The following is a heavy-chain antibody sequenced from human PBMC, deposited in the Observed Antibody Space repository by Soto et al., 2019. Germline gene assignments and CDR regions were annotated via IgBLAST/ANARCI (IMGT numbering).Heavy chain of an antibody. V-gene: IGHV4-31*03. CDR3: ARVPNTGSYSYYGLDV. CDR2: IYYSGST. Sequence: SETLSLTCTVSGGSIISGGHYWIWIRQHPGKGLEWIGYIYYSGSTYYNPSLKSRVTISVDTSQNQFSLKLTSVTAADTAIYYCARVPNTGSYSYYGLDVWGQGTTVTVSS. D-gene: IGHD1-26*01. J-gene: IGHJ6*02. CDR1: GGSIISGGHY.